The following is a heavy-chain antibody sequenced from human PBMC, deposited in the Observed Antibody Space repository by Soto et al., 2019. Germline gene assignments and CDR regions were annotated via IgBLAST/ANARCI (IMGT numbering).Heavy chain of an antibody. J-gene: IGHJ4*02. Sequence: SVKVSCKASGGTFSSYTISWVRQAPGQGLEWMGRIIPILGIANYAQKFQGRVTITADKSTSTAYMELSSLRSEDTAVYYCARDPPGGLVVPAAVDDYWGQGTLVTVSS. V-gene: IGHV1-69*04. CDR2: IIPILGIA. CDR1: GGTFSSYT. D-gene: IGHD2-2*01. CDR3: ARDPPGGLVVPAAVDDY.